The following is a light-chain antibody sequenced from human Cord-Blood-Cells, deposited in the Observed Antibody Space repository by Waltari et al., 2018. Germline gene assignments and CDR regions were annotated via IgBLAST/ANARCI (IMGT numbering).Light chain of an antibody. J-gene: IGLJ3*02. CDR2: DVS. CDR3: SSYTSSSTFGV. Sequence: QSALTQPASVSGSPGQSITISCTGTSSDVGGYNYVSWYQQHPGKAPKLMIYDVSKRPSGVSHRFSGSKSGNTASLTISGLQAEDEADYYCSSYTSSSTFGVFGGGTKLTVL. V-gene: IGLV2-14*01. CDR1: SSDVGGYNY.